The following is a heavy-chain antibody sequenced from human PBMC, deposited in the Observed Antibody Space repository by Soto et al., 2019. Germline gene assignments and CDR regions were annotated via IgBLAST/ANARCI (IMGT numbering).Heavy chain of an antibody. V-gene: IGHV4-34*01. CDR3: ARAAVEAAPTLFDY. CDR1: DGSFRGYY. D-gene: IGHD2-15*01. J-gene: IGHJ4*02. Sequence: SETLSVTCGVSDGSFRGYYWSWIRQPPGRGLEWIGEINHSGFTNYNPTIKSRVSLSRDTSTNQISLELTSVTAADSAVYYCARAAVEAAPTLFDYWGQGTLVTVSS. CDR2: INHSGFT.